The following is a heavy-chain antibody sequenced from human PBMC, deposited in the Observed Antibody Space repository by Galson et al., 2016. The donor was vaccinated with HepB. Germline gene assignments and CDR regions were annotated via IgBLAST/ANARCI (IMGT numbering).Heavy chain of an antibody. CDR1: GFTFSSYA. J-gene: IGHJ5*02. V-gene: IGHV3-23*01. D-gene: IGHD6-13*01. CDR3: AKDRGRIAAAGTYWFDP. CDR2: ISGSGGST. Sequence: SLRLSCATSGFTFSSYAMSWVRQAPGKGLEWVSAISGSGGSTYYAASVKGRFTISRDNSKNTLYLQMNSLRAEDTAVYYCAKDRGRIAAAGTYWFDPWGQGTLVTVSS.